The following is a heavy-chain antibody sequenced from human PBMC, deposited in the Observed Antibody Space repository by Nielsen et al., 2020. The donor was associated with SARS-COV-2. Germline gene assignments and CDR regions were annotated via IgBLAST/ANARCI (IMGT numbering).Heavy chain of an antibody. CDR3: ARASYSSSWGGDY. J-gene: IGHJ4*02. CDR2: INIDGSIT. Sequence: GGSLRLSCAASGFSFSSSWMHWVRQAPGEGLVWVSRINIDGSITTYADSVKGRFTISRDNSKNTLYLQMNSLRAEDTAVYYCARASYSSSWGGDYWGQGTLVTVSS. V-gene: IGHV3-74*03. D-gene: IGHD6-13*01. CDR1: GFSFSSSW.